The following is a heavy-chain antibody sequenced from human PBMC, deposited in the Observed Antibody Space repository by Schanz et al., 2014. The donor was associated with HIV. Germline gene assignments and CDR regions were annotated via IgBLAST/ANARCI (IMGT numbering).Heavy chain of an antibody. Sequence: VQLLQSGGGLVQPGGSLRLSCVSSGFTFSNYVMGWVRQAPGKGLEGVAIISYDGSNKYYADSVKGRFTISRDNPKNTLYLQMNSLRAEDTAVYYCARGDGGYWYYFDYWGQGTLVTVSS. V-gene: IGHV3-30-3*01. CDR1: GFTFSNYV. CDR2: ISYDGSNK. J-gene: IGHJ4*02. D-gene: IGHD5-12*01. CDR3: ARGDGGYWYYFDY.